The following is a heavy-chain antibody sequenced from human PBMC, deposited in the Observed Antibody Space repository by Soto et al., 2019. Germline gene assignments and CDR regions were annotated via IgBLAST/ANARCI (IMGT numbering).Heavy chain of an antibody. CDR3: ARFRRTFGGVPDAFDI. CDR2: ISAYNGNT. J-gene: IGHJ3*02. Sequence: ASVKVSCKASGYTFTSYGISWVRQAPGQGLEWMGWISAYNGNTNYAQKLQGRVTMTTDTSTSTAYMELRSLRSDDTAVYYCARFRRTFGGVPDAFDIWGQGTMVTVSS. CDR1: GYTFTSYG. D-gene: IGHD3-16*01. V-gene: IGHV1-18*01.